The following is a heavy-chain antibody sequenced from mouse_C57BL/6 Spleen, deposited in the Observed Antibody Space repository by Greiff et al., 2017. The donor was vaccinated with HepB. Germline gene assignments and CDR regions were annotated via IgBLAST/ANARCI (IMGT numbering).Heavy chain of an antibody. CDR1: GYTFTSYG. J-gene: IGHJ2*01. D-gene: IGHD2-2*01. V-gene: IGHV1-81*01. CDR3: ATRVTTREND. CDR2: IYPRSGNT. Sequence: QVQLKQSGAELARPGASVKLSCKASGYTFTSYGISWVKQRTGQGLEWIGEIYPRSGNTYYNEKFKGKATLTADKSSSTAYMELRSLTSEDSAVYFCATRVTTRENDWGQGTTLTVSS.